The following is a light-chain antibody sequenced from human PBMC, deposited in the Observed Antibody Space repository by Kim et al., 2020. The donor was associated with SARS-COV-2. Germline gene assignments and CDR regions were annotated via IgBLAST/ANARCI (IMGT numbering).Light chain of an antibody. Sequence: LTQPASVSGSPGQSITISCTGTSSDVGGYNYVSLYQQHPGKAPKLMIYDVSNRPSGVSNRFSGSKSGNTASLTISGLQAEDEADYYCSSYTSSSWVFGGGTQLTVL. CDR1: SSDVGGYNY. CDR2: DVS. V-gene: IGLV2-14*03. CDR3: SSYTSSSWV. J-gene: IGLJ3*02.